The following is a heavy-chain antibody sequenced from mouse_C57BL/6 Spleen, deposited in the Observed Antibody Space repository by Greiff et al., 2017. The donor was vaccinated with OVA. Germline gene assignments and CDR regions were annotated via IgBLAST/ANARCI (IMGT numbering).Heavy chain of an antibody. CDR1: RFTFSDYG. D-gene: IGHD2-13*01. CDR3: ARGLRYFDV. Sequence: SGGGLVKPGGSLKLSCAASRFTFSDYGMHWVRQAPEKGLEWFAYISIGSSTIYYADTVKGRFTISRDNAKNTLFLQMTSLRSEDTAMYYCARGLRYFDVWGTGTTVTVSS. V-gene: IGHV5-17*01. CDR2: ISIGSSTI. J-gene: IGHJ1*03.